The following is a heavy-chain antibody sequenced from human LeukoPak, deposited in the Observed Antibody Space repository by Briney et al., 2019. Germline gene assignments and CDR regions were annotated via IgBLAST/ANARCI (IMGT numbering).Heavy chain of an antibody. D-gene: IGHD3-22*01. J-gene: IGHJ3*02. CDR2: IIPIFGTA. V-gene: IGHV1-69*13. CDR1: GGTFSSYA. Sequence: GASVKVSCKASGGTFSSYAISWVRQAPGQGLEWMGGIIPIFGTANYAQKFQGRVTITADESTSTAYMELSSLRSEDTAVYYCARMMTPRLYYDSSGYYYGAFDIWGQGTMVTVSS. CDR3: ARMMTPRLYYDSSGYYYGAFDI.